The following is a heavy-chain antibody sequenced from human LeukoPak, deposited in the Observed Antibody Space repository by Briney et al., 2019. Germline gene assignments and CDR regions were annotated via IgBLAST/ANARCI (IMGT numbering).Heavy chain of an antibody. CDR1: GFTFSSYA. Sequence: GGTLRLSCAASGFTFSSYAMSWVRQAPGKGLEWVSAISGSGGSTYYADSVKGRFTISRDNSKNTLYLQMNSLRAEDTAVYYCAREETFSSSWSGRFDYWGQGTLVTVSS. J-gene: IGHJ4*02. V-gene: IGHV3-23*01. D-gene: IGHD6-13*01. CDR2: ISGSGGST. CDR3: AREETFSSSWSGRFDY.